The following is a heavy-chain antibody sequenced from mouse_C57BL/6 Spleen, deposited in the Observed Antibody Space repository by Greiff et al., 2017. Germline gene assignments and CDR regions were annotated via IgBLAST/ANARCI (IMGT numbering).Heavy chain of an antibody. D-gene: IGHD2-4*01. CDR1: GYTFTDYY. J-gene: IGHJ2*01. CDR3: ARIPRYYDYDEDYFDY. V-gene: IGHV1-26*01. Sequence: EVPLQQSGPELVKPGASVKISCKASGYTFTDYYMNWVKPSHGKSLEWIGDINPNNGGTSYNQKFKGKATLTVDKSSSPAYMELRSLTSEDAAVYYCARIPRYYDYDEDYFDYWGQGTTLTVSS. CDR2: INPNNGGT.